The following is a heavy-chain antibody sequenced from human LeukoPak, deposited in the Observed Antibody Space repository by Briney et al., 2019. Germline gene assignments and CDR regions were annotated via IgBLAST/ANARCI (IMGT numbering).Heavy chain of an antibody. J-gene: IGHJ4*02. CDR1: GYTFTNYW. CDR2: IYAGDSDT. Sequence: TRGESLKISCEGFGYTFTNYWIAWVRQMPGKGLEWMGIIYAGDSDTRYSPSFQGQVTISGDRSISTAYLQWSSLKASDTAMYYCARGRYCSSTGCSHFDYWGQGTLVTVSS. CDR3: ARGRYCSSTGCSHFDY. V-gene: IGHV5-51*01. D-gene: IGHD2-2*01.